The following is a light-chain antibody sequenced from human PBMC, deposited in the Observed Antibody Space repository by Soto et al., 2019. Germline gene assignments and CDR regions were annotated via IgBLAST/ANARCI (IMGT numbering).Light chain of an antibody. CDR1: NIGIKS. Sequence: SYELTQPPSVSVAPGQTARITCGVNNIGIKSVHWYQQKPGQAPVLVVYDDSDRPSGIPERFSGSNSASTATATLTISRVEAGDEADYYCQVWDTNSDHETVVFGGGTKVTVL. CDR3: QVWDTNSDHETVV. V-gene: IGLV3-21*02. CDR2: DDS. J-gene: IGLJ2*01.